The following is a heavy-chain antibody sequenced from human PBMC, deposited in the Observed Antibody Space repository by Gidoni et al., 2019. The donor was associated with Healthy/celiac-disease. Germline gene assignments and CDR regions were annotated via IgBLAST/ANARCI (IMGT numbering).Heavy chain of an antibody. V-gene: IGHV3-23*01. CDR3: AKDTKAGTPENFDY. J-gene: IGHJ4*02. D-gene: IGHD1-1*01. Sequence: WVSAISGSGGSTYYADSVKGRLTISRDNSKNTLYLQMNSLSAEDTAVYYCAKDTKAGTPENFDYWGQGTLVTVSS. CDR2: ISGSGGST.